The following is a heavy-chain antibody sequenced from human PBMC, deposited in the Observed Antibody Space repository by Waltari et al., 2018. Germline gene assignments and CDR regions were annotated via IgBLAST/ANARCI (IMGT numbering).Heavy chain of an antibody. V-gene: IGHV2-5*01. Sequence: QITLKESGPTLVKPTQTLTLTCTFSGFSLSTSGVGVGWIRQPPGKALEWLALIYWNDDKRYSPSQKSRLTITKDTSKNHVVLTMTNMDPVDTATYYWAHRNGDYDYYYMDVWGKGTTVTVSS. CDR3: AHRNGDYDYYYMDV. D-gene: IGHD4-17*01. CDR1: GFSLSTSGVG. J-gene: IGHJ6*03. CDR2: IYWNDDK.